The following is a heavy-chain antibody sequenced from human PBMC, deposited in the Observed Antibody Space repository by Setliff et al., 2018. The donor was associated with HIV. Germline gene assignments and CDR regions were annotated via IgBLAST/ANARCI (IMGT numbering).Heavy chain of an antibody. CDR1: GDSTSTYY. CDR3: ARAVNY. Sequence: SETLSLTCTVSGDSTSTYYWNWIRQSPGKGLEWIGYIYTTQTTKYNPSLKSRVTTSVDTSKNQFSLKLRSVTAADTAVYYCARAVNYWGQGTLVTVSS. J-gene: IGHJ4*02. V-gene: IGHV4-4*08. CDR2: IYTTQTT.